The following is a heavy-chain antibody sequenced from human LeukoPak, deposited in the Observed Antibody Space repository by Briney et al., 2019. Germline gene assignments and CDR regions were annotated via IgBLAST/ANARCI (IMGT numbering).Heavy chain of an antibody. CDR3: ASSFGYYYMDV. D-gene: IGHD3-16*01. CDR1: GVSVSSYY. Sequence: SETLSLTCTVSGVSVSSYYWSWIRQPPGKEPEWIGFIYYTGSTNYNPSLKNRVTMSMDTSKNQFSLNLRSMTAADTAVYYCASSFGYYYMDVWGKGTTVTVSS. CDR2: IYYTGST. J-gene: IGHJ6*03. V-gene: IGHV4-59*02.